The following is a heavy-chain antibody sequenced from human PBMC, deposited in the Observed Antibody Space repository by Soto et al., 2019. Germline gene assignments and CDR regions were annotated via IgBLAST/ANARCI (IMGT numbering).Heavy chain of an antibody. J-gene: IGHJ6*02. CDR3: ARHSLVVVPAAIGGNYYYGMDV. Sequence: GESLKISCKGSGYSFTSYWIGWVRQMPGKGLEWMGIIYPGDSDTRYSPSFQGQVTISADKSISTAYLQWSSLKASDTAMYYCARHSLVVVPAAIGGNYYYGMDVWGQGTTVTVSS. CDR2: IYPGDSDT. V-gene: IGHV5-51*01. CDR1: GYSFTSYW. D-gene: IGHD2-2*02.